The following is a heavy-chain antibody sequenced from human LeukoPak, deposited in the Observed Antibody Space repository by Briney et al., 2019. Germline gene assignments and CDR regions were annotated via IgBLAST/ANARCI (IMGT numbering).Heavy chain of an antibody. CDR3: ARPGPDAFDI. Sequence: GGSLRLSCAASGFTVSSNYMSWVRQAPGKGLEWVSVIYSGGSTYYADSVKGRFTFSRDNSKNTLYLQMNSLRAGDTAVYYCARPGPDAFDIWGQGTMVTVSS. V-gene: IGHV3-66*04. CDR1: GFTVSSNY. CDR2: IYSGGST. J-gene: IGHJ3*02.